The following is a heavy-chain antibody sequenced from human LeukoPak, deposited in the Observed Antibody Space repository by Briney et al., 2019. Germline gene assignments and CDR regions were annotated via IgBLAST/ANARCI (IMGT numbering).Heavy chain of an antibody. J-gene: IGHJ4*02. CDR3: AKLYIGATHFDY. CDR2: ISGSGGST. D-gene: IGHD1-26*01. CDR1: GFTFSSYA. V-gene: IGHV3-23*01. Sequence: GALRLSCAASGFTFSSYAMSWVRQAPGKGLEWVSGISGSGGSTYYADSVKGRFTISRDNSKNTVYLQMNSLRAEDTAVYYCAKLYIGATHFDYWGQGTLVTVSS.